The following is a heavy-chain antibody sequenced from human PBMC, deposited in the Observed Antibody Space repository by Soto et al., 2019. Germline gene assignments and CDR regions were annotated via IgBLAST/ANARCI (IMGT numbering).Heavy chain of an antibody. CDR1: GDSVSSNSAV. Sequence: SQTLTLTCTISGDSVSSNSAVWNWIRQSPSRGLEWLGRTYYKSKWNNDYALSVKSRITINPDTSKNQFSLHLYSVTPEDTAVYYCTGSTWFRGMDVWGQGTLVTVSS. CDR3: TGSTWFRGMDV. V-gene: IGHV6-1*01. CDR2: TYYKSKWNN. J-gene: IGHJ6*02. D-gene: IGHD2-2*01.